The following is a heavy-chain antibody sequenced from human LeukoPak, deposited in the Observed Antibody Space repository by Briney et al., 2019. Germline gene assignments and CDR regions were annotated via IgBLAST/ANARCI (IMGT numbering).Heavy chain of an antibody. J-gene: IGHJ4*02. CDR2: FDPEDGET. Sequence: ASVKVSCKVSGYTLTELSMHWVRQAPGKGLEWMGGFDPEDGETIYAQKFQGRVTMTEGTSTDTAYMELSSLRSKDTAVYYCATFLTGSYLGAYYFDYWGQGTLVTVSS. D-gene: IGHD1-26*01. V-gene: IGHV1-24*01. CDR3: ATFLTGSYLGAYYFDY. CDR1: GYTLTELS.